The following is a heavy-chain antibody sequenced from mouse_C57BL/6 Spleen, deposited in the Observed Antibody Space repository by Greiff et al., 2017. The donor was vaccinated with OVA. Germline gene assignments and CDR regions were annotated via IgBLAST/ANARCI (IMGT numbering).Heavy chain of an antibody. J-gene: IGHJ2*01. Sequence: VQLQQSGAELVRPGTSVKVSCKASGYAFTNYLIEWVKQRPGQGLEWIGVINPGSGGTNYNEKFKGKATLTADKSSSTAYMQLSSLTSEDSAVYFCAREGHYGRNYFDYWGQGTTLTVSS. CDR3: AREGHYGRNYFDY. CDR2: INPGSGGT. D-gene: IGHD1-1*02. V-gene: IGHV1-54*01. CDR1: GYAFTNYL.